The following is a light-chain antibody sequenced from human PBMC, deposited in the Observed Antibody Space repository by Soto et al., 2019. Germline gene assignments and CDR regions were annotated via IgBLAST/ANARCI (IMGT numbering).Light chain of an antibody. Sequence: DIVLTQSPGTVSVSPVDRVTLSCMASQIVPSDYLAWYHQEPGQAPRLLIYGAFNRATGIPDRFSGSGSGTDFTLSISRLEPGDFGVYFCHQYGKSPRTFGQGTKVDNK. CDR3: HQYGKSPRT. V-gene: IGKV3-20*01. CDR1: QIVPSDY. J-gene: IGKJ1*01. CDR2: GAF.